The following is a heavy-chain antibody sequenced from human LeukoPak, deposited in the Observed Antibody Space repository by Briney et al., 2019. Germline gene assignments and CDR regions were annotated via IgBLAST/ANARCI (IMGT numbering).Heavy chain of an antibody. J-gene: IGHJ4*02. CDR1: GFTASSTN. CDR3: ARGGYYYDF. CDR2: IYSGGST. Sequence: GGPLNLSCEAPGFTASSTNMSWVRKAPGKGLEWVSVIYSGGSTFYADSVKGRFTISRDNSKNTLYLQMNSLRAEDTAVYYCARGGYYYDFWGQGTLVTVSS. V-gene: IGHV3-66*01. D-gene: IGHD6-13*01.